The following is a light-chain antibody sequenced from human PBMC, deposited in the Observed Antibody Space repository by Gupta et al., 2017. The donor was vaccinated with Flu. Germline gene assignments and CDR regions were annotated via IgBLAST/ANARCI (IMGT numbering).Light chain of an antibody. Sequence: QSALTQPASVSGSPGQSITIPCTGTSSDLRDYEFVSWYQQHPGKVPKLLIYEVMRRPAGVSNRFDGSKSGNTASLTISGLQAEDEADYYCTSFTTTSIPVFGTGTTVTVL. CDR2: EVM. CDR3: TSFTTTSIPV. J-gene: IGLJ1*01. CDR1: SSDLRDYEF. V-gene: IGLV2-14*01.